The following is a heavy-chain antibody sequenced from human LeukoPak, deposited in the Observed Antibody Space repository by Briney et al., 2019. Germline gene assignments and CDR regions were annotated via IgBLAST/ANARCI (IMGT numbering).Heavy chain of an antibody. D-gene: IGHD3-22*01. CDR1: GGSISSYY. CDR2: IYYSGST. V-gene: IGHV4-59*08. CDR3: ARHRSRLLHGMDV. Sequence: SETLSLTCTVSGGSISSYYWSWIRQPPGKGLEWIGYIYYSGSTNYNPSLKSRVTISVDTSKNQFSLKLSSVTAADTAVYYCARHRSRLLHGMDVWGQGTTVPVSS. J-gene: IGHJ6*02.